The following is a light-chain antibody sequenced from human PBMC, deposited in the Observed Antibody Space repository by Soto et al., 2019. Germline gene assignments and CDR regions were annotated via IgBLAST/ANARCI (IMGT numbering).Light chain of an antibody. V-gene: IGKV3-15*01. Sequence: IVMTQSPATLSVSPGEGASLSCRASQRVSSHLAWYQQKPGQAPRLLIYGASTRATGIPARFSGSGSGTEFTLTISCLHSEDVAVYYCQQYSSWPMWTFGQGTKV. J-gene: IGKJ1*01. CDR1: QRVSSH. CDR2: GAS. CDR3: QQYSSWPMWT.